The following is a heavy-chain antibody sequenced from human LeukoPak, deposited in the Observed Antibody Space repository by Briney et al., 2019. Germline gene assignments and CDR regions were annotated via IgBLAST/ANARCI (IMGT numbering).Heavy chain of an antibody. CDR3: ARIPYSGTWYWFDP. V-gene: IGHV3-7*03. Sequence: GGSLGLSCATSGFIFNNYWMSWVRQAPGKGLEWVANIKQNASKTFYAASVKGRFTISRDDAKNSLYLQMNSLRAEDTAVYYCARIPYSGTWYWFDPWGQGTLVTVSS. J-gene: IGHJ5*02. CDR1: GFIFNNYW. D-gene: IGHD5-12*01. CDR2: IKQNASKT.